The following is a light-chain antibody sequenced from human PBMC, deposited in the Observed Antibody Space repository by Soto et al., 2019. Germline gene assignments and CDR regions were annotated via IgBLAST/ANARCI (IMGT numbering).Light chain of an antibody. V-gene: IGKV1-9*01. Sequence: DIQMTQSPSSLSASVGDRVTVTCRASLPISNYLAWYQQKPGKAPKLLIYSASTLQSGVPSRFSGGFSGTEFTLTISSLQPEDFATYYCQQLYRYPITFGQGTRLEIK. J-gene: IGKJ5*01. CDR1: LPISNY. CDR2: SAS. CDR3: QQLYRYPIT.